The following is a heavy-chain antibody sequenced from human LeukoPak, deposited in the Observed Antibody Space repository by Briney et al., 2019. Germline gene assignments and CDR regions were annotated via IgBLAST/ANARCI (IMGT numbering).Heavy chain of an antibody. CDR3: ARFLSSGPTKGAFDI. D-gene: IGHD6-19*01. Sequence: GESLKISCKGSGYSFTSYWIGWVRQMPGKVLEWMGIIYPGDSDTRYSPSFQGQVTISADKSLSTAYLQWSSLKASDTAMYCCARFLSSGPTKGAFDIWGQGTMVTVSS. CDR1: GYSFTSYW. V-gene: IGHV5-51*03. J-gene: IGHJ3*02. CDR2: IYPGDSDT.